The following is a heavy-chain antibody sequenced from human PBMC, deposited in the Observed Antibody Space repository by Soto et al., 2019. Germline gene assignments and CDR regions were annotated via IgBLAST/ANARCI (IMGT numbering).Heavy chain of an antibody. Sequence: GGSLRLSCAASGFTFSSYAMSWVRQAPGKGLEWVSAISGSGGSTYYADSVKGRFTISRDNSKNTLYLQMNSLRAEDTAVYYCAKDGVGDYYDSSGYSFTDYWGQGTLVTVSS. D-gene: IGHD3-22*01. CDR1: GFTFSSYA. J-gene: IGHJ4*02. V-gene: IGHV3-23*01. CDR2: ISGSGGST. CDR3: AKDGVGDYYDSSGYSFTDY.